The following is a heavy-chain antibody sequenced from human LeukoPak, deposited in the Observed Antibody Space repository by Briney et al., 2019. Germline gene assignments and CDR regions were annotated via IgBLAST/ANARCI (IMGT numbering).Heavy chain of an antibody. CDR1: GYTFTSYD. Sequence: ASVKVSCKASGYTFTSYDINWVRQATGQGLEWMGWMNPNSGNTGYAQKLQGRVAMTTDTSTSTAYMELRSLRSDDTAVYYCARARGIGPGGAFDIWGQGTMVTVSS. V-gene: IGHV1-8*02. CDR2: MNPNSGNT. CDR3: ARARGIGPGGAFDI. D-gene: IGHD2-21*01. J-gene: IGHJ3*02.